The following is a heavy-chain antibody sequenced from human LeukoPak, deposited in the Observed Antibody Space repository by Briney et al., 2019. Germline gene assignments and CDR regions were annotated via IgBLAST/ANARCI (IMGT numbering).Heavy chain of an antibody. CDR3: ADGTLGY. V-gene: IGHV4-39*01. CDR1: CGSISSSSYY. D-gene: IGHD3-16*01. CDR2: IYYSGST. J-gene: IGHJ4*02. Sequence: PSETLSLTCTVSCGSISSSSYYWGWIRQPPGTGLEWIGSIYYSGSTYYNPSLKSRVTISVDTSKIQFSLKLSSVTAADTAVYYCADGTLGYWGQGTLVTVSS.